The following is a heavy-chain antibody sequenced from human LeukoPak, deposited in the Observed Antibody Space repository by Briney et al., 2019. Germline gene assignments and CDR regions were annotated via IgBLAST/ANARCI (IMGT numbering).Heavy chain of an antibody. V-gene: IGHV3-23*01. Sequence: GGSLRLSCAASRFAFSSYAMSWVRQAPGKGLEWVSGISGSGGNTYSADSVKGRFTISRDNSKNTLYLQMNSLRGDDTAVYYSAKSHEYSYDPIDYWGQGTLVTVSS. CDR1: RFAFSSYA. D-gene: IGHD5-18*01. CDR3: AKSHEYSYDPIDY. J-gene: IGHJ4*02. CDR2: ISGSGGNT.